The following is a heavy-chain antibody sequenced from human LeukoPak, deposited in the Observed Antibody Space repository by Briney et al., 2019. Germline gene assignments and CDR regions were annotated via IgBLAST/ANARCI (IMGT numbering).Heavy chain of an antibody. CDR3: ASRGNNLRSADS. CDR2: IIPIFGTA. V-gene: IGHV1-69*01. D-gene: IGHD1-20*01. Sequence: SVKVSCKASGGTFSSYAISWVRQAPGQGLEWMGGIIPIFGTANYAQKFQGRVTITADESTSTAYMELSSLRSEDTAVYYCASRGNNLRSADSWGQGTRVTVSS. CDR1: GGTFSSYA. J-gene: IGHJ4*02.